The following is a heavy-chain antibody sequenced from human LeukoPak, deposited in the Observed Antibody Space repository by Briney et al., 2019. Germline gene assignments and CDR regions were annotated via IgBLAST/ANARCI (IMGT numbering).Heavy chain of an antibody. CDR3: ARGGDGDYVAHYYFDY. CDR2: INHSGST. J-gene: IGHJ4*02. D-gene: IGHD4-17*01. V-gene: IGHV4-34*01. CDR1: GGSFSGYY. Sequence: PSETLSLTCAVYGGSFSGYYWSWIRQPPGKGLEWIGEINHSGSTNYNPSLKSRVTISVDTSKNQFSLKLSSVTAADTAVYYCARGGDGDYVAHYYFDYWGQGTLVTVSS.